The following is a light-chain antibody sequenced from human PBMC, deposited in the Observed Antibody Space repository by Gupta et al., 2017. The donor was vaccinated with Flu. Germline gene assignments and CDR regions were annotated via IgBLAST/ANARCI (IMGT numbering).Light chain of an antibody. Sequence: SYVLTQPPSVSVAPGQTARITCGGNNMGRKSVHWYQQKPVQAPVLVVYDDSDRPSGIPERFSGHNSGNKATLTISRVEAGDEADYYCQVWDSSSDHPVFGGGTKLTVL. CDR1: NMGRKS. J-gene: IGLJ2*01. V-gene: IGLV3-21*02. CDR3: QVWDSSSDHPV. CDR2: DDS.